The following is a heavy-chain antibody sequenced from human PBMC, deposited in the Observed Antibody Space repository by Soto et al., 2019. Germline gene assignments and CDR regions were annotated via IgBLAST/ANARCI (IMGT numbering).Heavy chain of an antibody. CDR3: ARVAY. Sequence: PAGSMGLSCEACGLSLWLSSMNWVRQVPGKGLEWVASISSGSSDTWYADSVKGRFIISRDNAQNSLFLQMNTLRPEDTAMYYCARVAYWGPGTQVTVS. CDR1: GLSLWLSS. J-gene: IGHJ4*02. V-gene: IGHV3-21*01. CDR2: ISSGSSDT.